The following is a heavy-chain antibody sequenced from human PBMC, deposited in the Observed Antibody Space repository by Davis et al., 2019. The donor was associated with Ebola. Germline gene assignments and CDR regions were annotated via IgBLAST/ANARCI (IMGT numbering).Heavy chain of an antibody. J-gene: IGHJ4*02. Sequence: SETLSLTCAVYGGSFSGNYWSWIRQSPGKGLEWIGEVNQSGGASYNPSLTSRVTISVDSSTNHLSLRLTSVTAADTAVYYCARGLYGRRPRFWGQGTLVTVSS. CDR2: VNQSGGA. CDR3: ARGLYGRRPRF. V-gene: IGHV4-34*01. CDR1: GGSFSGNY. D-gene: IGHD3-10*01.